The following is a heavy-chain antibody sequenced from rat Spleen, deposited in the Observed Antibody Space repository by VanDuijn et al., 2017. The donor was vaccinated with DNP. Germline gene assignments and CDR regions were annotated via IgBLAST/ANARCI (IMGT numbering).Heavy chain of an antibody. CDR1: GFSLTSYN. J-gene: IGHJ2*01. D-gene: IGHD5-1*01. CDR3: TRDLNWGGFFDY. Sequence: QVQLKESGPGLVQPSQALSLTCTASGFSLTSYNVHWVRQPTGKGLEWMGIIWTGGSTDYNSALKSRLSISRDTSKSQVFLKMNSLQTEDTAIYYCTRDLNWGGFFDYWGQGVMVTVSS. V-gene: IGHV2-30*01. CDR2: IWTGGST.